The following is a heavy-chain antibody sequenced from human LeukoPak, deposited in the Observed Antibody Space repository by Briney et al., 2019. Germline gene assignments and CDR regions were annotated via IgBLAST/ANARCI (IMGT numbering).Heavy chain of an antibody. J-gene: IGHJ4*02. CDR3: ARGGHGDFDY. D-gene: IGHD2-8*01. CDR2: IHSSGNT. V-gene: IGHV4-4*07. Sequence: SETLSLACSVSGGSMIGSQWSWIRQSAGKDLEWIGRIHSSGNTDYNMDYNPSLKSRVTMSVDTSKNHLSLKLVSVTAADTAIYYCARGGHGDFDYWGQGILVTVSS. CDR1: GGSMIGSQ.